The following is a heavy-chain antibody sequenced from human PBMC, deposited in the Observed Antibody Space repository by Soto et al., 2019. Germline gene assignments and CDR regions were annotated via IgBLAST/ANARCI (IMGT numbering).Heavy chain of an antibody. V-gene: IGHV6-1*01. CDR1: GDSVSSDSAA. J-gene: IGHJ5*02. D-gene: IGHD2-15*01. CDR2: TYYRSKWYN. CDR3: ARVLGYCSGGRCYSGWFDP. Sequence: SETLSLTCAISGDSVSSDSAAWNWIRQSPSRGLEWLGRTYYRSKWYNDYAASVKSRITINPDTSKNQFSLQLNSVTPEDTAVYYCARVLGYCSGGRCYSGWFDPLGQGTLVTVSS.